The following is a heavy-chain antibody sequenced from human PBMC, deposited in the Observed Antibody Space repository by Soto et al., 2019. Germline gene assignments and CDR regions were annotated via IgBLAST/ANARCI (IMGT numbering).Heavy chain of an antibody. CDR3: ARDWAPYSSSSDYFDY. D-gene: IGHD6-6*01. V-gene: IGHV3-30-3*01. CDR2: ISYDGSNK. CDR1: GFTFSSYA. Sequence: GGSLRLSCAASGFTFSSYAMHWVRQAPGKGLEWVAVISYDGSNKYYADSVKGRFTISRDNSKNTLYLQMNSLRAEDTAVYYCARDWAPYSSSSDYFDYWGQGTLVTVS. J-gene: IGHJ4*02.